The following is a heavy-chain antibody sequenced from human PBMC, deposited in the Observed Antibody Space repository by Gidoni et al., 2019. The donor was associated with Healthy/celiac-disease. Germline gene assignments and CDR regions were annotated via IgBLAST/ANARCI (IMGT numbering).Heavy chain of an antibody. CDR1: GGSISSSSYY. Sequence: QLQLQESGPGLVKPSETLSLTCTVSGGSISSSSYYWGWIRQPPGKGLEWIGSIYYSGSTYYNPSLKSRVTIPVDTSKNQFSLKLSSVTAADTAVYYCARDASIAVAGRYWGQGTLVTVSS. V-gene: IGHV4-39*02. CDR2: IYYSGST. J-gene: IGHJ4*02. D-gene: IGHD6-19*01. CDR3: ARDASIAVAGRY.